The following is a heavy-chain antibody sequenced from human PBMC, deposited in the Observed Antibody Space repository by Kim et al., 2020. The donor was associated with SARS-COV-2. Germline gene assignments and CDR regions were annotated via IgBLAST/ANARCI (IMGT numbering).Heavy chain of an antibody. J-gene: IGHJ4*02. CDR1: GSTFINYA. Sequence: GGSLRLSCAASGSTFINYAMSWVRQAPGKGLEWVSAFSSGSGGVTYYADSVKGRFTISRDNSKNTLYLQMNSLRAEDTAVYYCAKDYRSGYSGYDIGDWGQGTLVTVSS. D-gene: IGHD5-12*01. CDR3: AKDYRSGYSGYDIGD. CDR2: FSSGSGGVT. V-gene: IGHV3-23*01.